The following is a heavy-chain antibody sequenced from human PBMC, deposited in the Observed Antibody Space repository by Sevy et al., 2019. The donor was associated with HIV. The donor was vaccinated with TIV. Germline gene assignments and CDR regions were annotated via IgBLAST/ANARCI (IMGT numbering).Heavy chain of an antibody. CDR1: GDTFNTYS. D-gene: IGHD6-13*01. Sequence: ASVRVSCKASGDTFNTYSITWVRQAPGQGLEWMGGIIPIFRKADYQQNFQGRVTVTADKSTSTVYLYLSSLRYDDTAVYYCAGGEAAAGPDYWGQGTLVTVSS. V-gene: IGHV1-69*06. CDR3: AGGEAAAGPDY. CDR2: IIPIFRKA. J-gene: IGHJ4*02.